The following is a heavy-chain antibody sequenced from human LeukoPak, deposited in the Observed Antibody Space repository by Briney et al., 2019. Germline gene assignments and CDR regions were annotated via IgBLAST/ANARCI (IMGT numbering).Heavy chain of an antibody. CDR1: GGSISSSSYY. D-gene: IGHD3-9*01. Sequence: SETLSLTCTVSGGSISSSSYYWGWIRQPPGKGLEWIGSIYYSGSTYYNPSLKSRVTISVDTSKNQFSLKLSSVTAADTAVYYCARGSFDSDFDYWGQGTLVTVSS. CDR2: IYYSGST. J-gene: IGHJ4*02. V-gene: IGHV4-39*07. CDR3: ARGSFDSDFDY.